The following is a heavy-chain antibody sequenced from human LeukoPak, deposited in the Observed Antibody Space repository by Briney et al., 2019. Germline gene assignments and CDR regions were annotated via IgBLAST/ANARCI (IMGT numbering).Heavy chain of an antibody. D-gene: IGHD3-22*01. CDR1: GYSISSGYY. CDR2: IYTSGST. CDR3: ARGLVGSSGYTNYFDY. Sequence: SETLSLTCTVSGYSISSGYYWGWIRQPPGKGLEWIGRIYTSGSTNYNPSLKSRVTMSVDTSKNQFSLKLSSVTAADTAVYYCARGLVGSSGYTNYFDYWGQGTLVTVSS. J-gene: IGHJ4*02. V-gene: IGHV4-38-2*02.